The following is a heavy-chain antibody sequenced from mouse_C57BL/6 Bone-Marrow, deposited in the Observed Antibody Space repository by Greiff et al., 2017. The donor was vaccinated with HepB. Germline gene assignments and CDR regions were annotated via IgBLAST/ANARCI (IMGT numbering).Heavy chain of an antibody. CDR1: GFTFTDYY. J-gene: IGHJ4*01. D-gene: IGHD3-2*02. CDR2: IRNKANGYTT. CDR3: ATQTAQAPMDY. V-gene: IGHV7-3*01. Sequence: EVHLVESGGGLVQPGGSLSLSCAASGFTFTDYYMSWVRQPPGKALEWLGFIRNKANGYTTEYSASVKGRFTISRDNSQSILYLQMNALRAEDSATYYCATQTAQAPMDYWGQGTSVTVSS.